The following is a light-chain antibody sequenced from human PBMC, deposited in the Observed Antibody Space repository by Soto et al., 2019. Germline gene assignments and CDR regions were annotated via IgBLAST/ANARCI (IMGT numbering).Light chain of an antibody. CDR1: QSISSW. V-gene: IGKV1-5*01. CDR2: DAS. CDR3: QQYKSIRT. Sequence: DIQMTQSPSALSASVGDRVIITCRASQSISSWLAWYQQKPGKAPKLLIYDASTLESGVPSRFSGSGSGTEFTLTISSLQPDDFATYHCQQYKSIRTFGQGTKVDIK. J-gene: IGKJ1*01.